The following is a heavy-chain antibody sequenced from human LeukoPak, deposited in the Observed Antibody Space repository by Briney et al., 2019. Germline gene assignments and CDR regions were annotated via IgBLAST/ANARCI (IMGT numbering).Heavy chain of an antibody. CDR2: INPNSGGT. V-gene: IGHV1-2*02. CDR1: GYTFTDYY. D-gene: IGHD1-1*01. J-gene: IGHJ3*02. Sequence: ASVKVSCKASGYTFTDYYMHWVRQAPGQGLEWMGWINPNSGGTNYAQKFQGRVTMTRDTSISTAYMELSSLRSDDTALYYCARESTGTTFASDIWGQGTMVTVSS. CDR3: ARESTGTTFASDI.